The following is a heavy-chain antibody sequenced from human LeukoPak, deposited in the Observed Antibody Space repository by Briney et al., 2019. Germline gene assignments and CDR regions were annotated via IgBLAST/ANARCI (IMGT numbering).Heavy chain of an antibody. CDR3: SQYSGAPS. Sequence: GGSLKLSCAASGFTFSGSAMHWVRQASGKGLEWVGRIRSNANSYATAYAASVKGRFTISRDDSKNTAYLQVNSLKTEDTAVYYCSQYSGAPSWGQGTLVTVSS. CDR1: GFTFSGSA. D-gene: IGHD5-12*01. J-gene: IGHJ5*02. V-gene: IGHV3-73*01. CDR2: IRSNANSYAT.